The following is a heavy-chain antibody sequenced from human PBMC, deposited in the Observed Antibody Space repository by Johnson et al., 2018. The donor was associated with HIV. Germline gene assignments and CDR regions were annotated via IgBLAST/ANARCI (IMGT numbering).Heavy chain of an antibody. V-gene: IGHV3-30*02. CDR2: IRYDGSNK. Sequence: QMQLVESGGGVVQPGGSLRLSCAASGFTFSSYGMHWVRQAPGKGLEWVAFIRYDGSNKYYADSVKGRCIISRDNAKNSLYLQMNSLRAEDTAVYYCAREGGIAAAGTDAFDIWGQGTMVTVSS. J-gene: IGHJ3*02. CDR3: AREGGIAAAGTDAFDI. D-gene: IGHD6-13*01. CDR1: GFTFSSYG.